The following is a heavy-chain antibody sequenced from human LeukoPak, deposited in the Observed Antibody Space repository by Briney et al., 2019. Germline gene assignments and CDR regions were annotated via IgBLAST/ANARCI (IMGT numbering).Heavy chain of an antibody. V-gene: IGHV4-38-2*02. Sequence: SETLSLTCTVSGYSISSGYYWGWIRQPPGKGLEWIGSISHSGSTYYKPSLKSRVTISVDTSKNQFSLKLTSVTAADTAHYYCARAHNWNDGWDFWGQGTLIAVSS. J-gene: IGHJ4*02. CDR3: ARAHNWNDGWDF. CDR2: ISHSGST. CDR1: GYSISSGYY. D-gene: IGHD1-20*01.